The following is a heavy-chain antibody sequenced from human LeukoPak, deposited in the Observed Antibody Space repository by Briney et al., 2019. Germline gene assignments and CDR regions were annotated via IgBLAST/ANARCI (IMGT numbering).Heavy chain of an antibody. CDR2: ISGGGGST. CDR3: ARSALPLRITIFGVVVDAFDI. D-gene: IGHD3-3*01. CDR1: GFTFSSYA. Sequence: GGSLRLSCAASGFTFSSYAMSWVRQAPGKGLEWVSAISGGGGSTYYADSVKGRFTISRDNSKNTLYLQMNSLRAEDTAVYYCARSALPLRITIFGVVVDAFDIWGQGTMVTVSS. J-gene: IGHJ3*02. V-gene: IGHV3-23*01.